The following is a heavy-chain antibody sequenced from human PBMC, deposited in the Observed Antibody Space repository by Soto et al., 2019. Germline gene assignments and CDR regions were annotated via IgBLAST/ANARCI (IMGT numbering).Heavy chain of an antibody. D-gene: IGHD2-2*01. J-gene: IGHJ6*02. CDR3: AREAPYCTSATCPTFYDMDV. Sequence: QVQLVQSGAEVKKPGSSVKVSCKASGGTFGSYAITWVRRAPGQGLEWVGGIIPILNSPAYAQKFKARVVITADEITNTAYMELNSLRFDDTAVYYCAREAPYCTSATCPTFYDMDVWGQGTTVTVAS. CDR1: GGTFGSYA. CDR2: IIPILNSP. V-gene: IGHV1-69*01.